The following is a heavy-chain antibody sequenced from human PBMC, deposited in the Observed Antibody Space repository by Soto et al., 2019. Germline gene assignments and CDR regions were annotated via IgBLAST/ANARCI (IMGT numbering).Heavy chain of an antibody. CDR2: INAGNGNT. Sequence: QVQLVQSGAEVKKPGASVKVSCKASGYTFTSYAMHWVRQAPGQRLEWMGWINAGNGNTKYSQKFQSRVTITRDTSASTAYMELSSLRSEDTAVYYCARDLVGGGTGTLYNWFDPWGQGTLVTVSS. D-gene: IGHD1-1*01. V-gene: IGHV1-3*01. J-gene: IGHJ5*02. CDR3: ARDLVGGGTGTLYNWFDP. CDR1: GYTFTSYA.